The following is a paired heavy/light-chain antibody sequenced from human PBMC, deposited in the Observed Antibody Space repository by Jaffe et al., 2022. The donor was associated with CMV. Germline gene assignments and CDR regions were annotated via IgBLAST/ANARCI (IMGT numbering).Heavy chain of an antibody. CDR1: GYTFTNYD. D-gene: IGHD2-21*01. V-gene: IGHV1-8*01. CDR2: MNPSSANT. CDR3: AIQWSLAGTDAFDI. J-gene: IGHJ3*02. Sequence: QVQLVQSGAEVKKPGASVKVSCKASGYTFTNYDINWVRQAPGQGLEWMAWMNPSSANTGYAQKFHGRVTMTRDTSISTAYMELSSLRSEDTAVYYCAIQWSLAGTDAFDIWGQGTMVTVSS.
Light chain of an antibody. Sequence: QSVLNQPPSASGTPGQRVTISCSGSSSNIGSRTVNWYQQLPGTAPKLLIHSDNQRPSGVPDRFSGSKSGTSASLAISGLQSEDEADYFCAAWDDSLNGRVFGGGTKLTVL. CDR3: AAWDDSLNGRV. CDR2: SDN. V-gene: IGLV1-44*01. CDR1: SSNIGSRT. J-gene: IGLJ3*02.